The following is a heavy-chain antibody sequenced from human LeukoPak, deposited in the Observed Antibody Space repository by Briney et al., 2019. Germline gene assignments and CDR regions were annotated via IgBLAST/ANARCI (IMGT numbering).Heavy chain of an antibody. D-gene: IGHD1-26*01. CDR1: GGSISIGDYY. Sequence: SQTLSLTCTVSGGSISIGDYYWSRIRQPPGKVLEWIGYIYYSGSTYYNPSLKSRVTISVDTSKNQFSLKLSSVPAADTAVYYCARRVGATEYYFDYWGQGTLVTVSS. CDR2: IYYSGST. V-gene: IGHV4-30-4*01. CDR3: ARRVGATEYYFDY. J-gene: IGHJ4*02.